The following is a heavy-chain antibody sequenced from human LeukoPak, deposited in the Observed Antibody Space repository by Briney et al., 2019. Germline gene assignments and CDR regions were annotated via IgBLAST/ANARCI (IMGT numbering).Heavy chain of an antibody. J-gene: IGHJ5*02. CDR3: ARDGFTMVRGRGWFDP. V-gene: IGHV3-21*01. CDR1: GFTFSSYS. Sequence: GGSLRLSCAASGFTFSSYSMNWVRQAPGKGLEWVSSISSSSSYIYYADSVKGRFTISRDNAKNSLYLQMNSLRAEDTAVYYCARDGFTMVRGRGWFDPWGQGTLVTVSS. D-gene: IGHD3-10*01. CDR2: ISSSSSYI.